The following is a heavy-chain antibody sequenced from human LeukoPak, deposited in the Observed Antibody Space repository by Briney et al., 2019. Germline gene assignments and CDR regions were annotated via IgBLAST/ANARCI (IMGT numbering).Heavy chain of an antibody. CDR2: INHSGST. J-gene: IGHJ4*02. CDR1: GGSFSGYY. V-gene: IGHV4-34*01. CDR3: ARGLRLLNY. Sequence: PSETLSLTCAVYGGSFSGYYWSWIRQPPGKGLEWIGEINHSGSTNYNPSLKSRVTISVDTSKKQFSLKLSSVTAADTAVYYCARGLRLLNYWGQGTLVTVSS.